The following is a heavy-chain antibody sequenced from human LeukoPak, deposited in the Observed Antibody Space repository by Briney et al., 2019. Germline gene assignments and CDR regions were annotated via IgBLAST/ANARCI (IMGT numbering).Heavy chain of an antibody. CDR1: GFTFSNYA. J-gene: IGHJ4*02. D-gene: IGHD4-17*01. CDR3: AKRGYGDNGGYFDS. Sequence: GGSLRLSCAAPGFTFSNYAVSWVRQAPGKRLEWVSIISDRGDTYYADSVKGRFTISRDNSKNILYLQMNSLRAEDTAVYYCAKRGYGDNGGYFDSWGQGTLVTVSS. CDR2: ISDRGDT. V-gene: IGHV3-23*01.